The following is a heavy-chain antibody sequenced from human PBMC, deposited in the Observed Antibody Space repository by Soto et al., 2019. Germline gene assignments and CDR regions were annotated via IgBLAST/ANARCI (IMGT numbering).Heavy chain of an antibody. V-gene: IGHV3-30*18. J-gene: IGHJ5*02. CDR3: AKEAFVAGTLGWFDP. Sequence: PGGSLRLSCAASGFTFSSYGMHWVRQAPGKGLEWVAVISYDGSNKYYADSVKGRFTIPRDNSKNTLYLQMNSLRAEDTAVYYCAKEAFVAGTLGWFDPWGQGTLVTVSS. CDR1: GFTFSSYG. D-gene: IGHD6-19*01. CDR2: ISYDGSNK.